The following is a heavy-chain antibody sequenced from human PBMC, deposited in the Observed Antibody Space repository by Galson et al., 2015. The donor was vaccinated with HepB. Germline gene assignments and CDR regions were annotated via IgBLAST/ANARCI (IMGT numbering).Heavy chain of an antibody. CDR1: GFTFSSYS. CDR3: ARENYYDSSGYLGSYYFDY. Sequence: SLRLSCAASGFTFSSYSMNWVRQAPGKGLEWVSVIYSGGSTYYADSVKGRFTISRDNSKNTLYLQMNSLRAEDTAVYYCARENYYDSSGYLGSYYFDYWGQGTLVTVSS. V-gene: IGHV3-53*01. D-gene: IGHD3-22*01. J-gene: IGHJ4*02. CDR2: IYSGGST.